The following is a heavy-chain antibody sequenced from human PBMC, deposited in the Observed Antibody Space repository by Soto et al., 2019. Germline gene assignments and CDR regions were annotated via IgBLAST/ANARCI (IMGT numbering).Heavy chain of an antibody. Sequence: GSLRLSCAASKFSFSSYWMHWVRQVPGKGPAWVSRINHDGSKTEYADSVKGRFTISRDNTKNTLYLQMNSLRVGDTAMYYCVREPWGFSGTWYDYWGQGTLVTVSS. V-gene: IGHV3-74*01. CDR3: VREPWGFSGTWYDY. CDR1: KFSFSSYW. CDR2: INHDGSKT. D-gene: IGHD6-13*01. J-gene: IGHJ4*02.